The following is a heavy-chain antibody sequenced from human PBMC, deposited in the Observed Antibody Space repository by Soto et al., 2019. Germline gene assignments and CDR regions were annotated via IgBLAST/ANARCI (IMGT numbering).Heavy chain of an antibody. V-gene: IGHV3-23*01. CDR1: GFTFSSSA. Sequence: EVQLLESGGGLVQPGGSLRLSCAASGFTFSSSAMSWVSLAPGKGLEWVSAISGSGGSAYYADSVKGRFIISRDNSKNTLYLQINSLRAEDTALYYCAKGPTIFGVVINPYYYYGMDVWGQGTTVTVSS. CDR2: ISGSGGSA. D-gene: IGHD3-3*01. J-gene: IGHJ6*02. CDR3: AKGPTIFGVVINPYYYYGMDV.